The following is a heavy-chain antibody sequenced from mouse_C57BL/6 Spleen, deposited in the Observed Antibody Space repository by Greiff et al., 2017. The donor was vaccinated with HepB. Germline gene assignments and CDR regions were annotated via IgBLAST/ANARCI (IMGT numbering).Heavy chain of an antibody. Sequence: QVQLKQPGAELVKPGASVKLSCKASGYTFTSYWMHWVKQRPGRGLEWIGRIDPNSGGTKYNEKFKTKATLTVDKPSSTAFMQLSSLTSEDSAVYYCARHQYPTSRGFAYWGQGTLFTVSA. CDR3: ARHQYPTSRGFAY. CDR2: IDPNSGGT. D-gene: IGHD5-1-1*01. V-gene: IGHV1-72*01. J-gene: IGHJ3*01. CDR1: GYTFTSYW.